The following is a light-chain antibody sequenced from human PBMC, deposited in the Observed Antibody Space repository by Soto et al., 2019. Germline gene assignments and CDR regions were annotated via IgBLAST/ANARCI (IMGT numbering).Light chain of an antibody. CDR2: EVS. Sequence: QSVLAQPASVSGSPGQSIAISCTGTSSDVGGYNYVSWYQQHPGKAPKLLISEVSIRPSGVSDRFSGSKSGNTASLTISGLQTEDEADYHCSSFTSAYTFVFGSGTKVTVL. CDR1: SSDVGGYNY. CDR3: SSFTSAYTFV. J-gene: IGLJ1*01. V-gene: IGLV2-14*01.